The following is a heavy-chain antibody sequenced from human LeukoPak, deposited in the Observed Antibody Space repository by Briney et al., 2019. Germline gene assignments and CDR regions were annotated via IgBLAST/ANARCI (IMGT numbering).Heavy chain of an antibody. V-gene: IGHV3-30*02. CDR1: GFTFSSYG. Sequence: GGSLRLSCAASGFTFSSYGMHWVRQAPGKGLEWAAFIRYDGSNKYYADSVKGRFTISRDNSKNTLYLQMNSLRAEDTAVYYCAKNWDVDFWSGYPGWYFDYWGQGTLVTVSS. J-gene: IGHJ4*02. CDR3: AKNWDVDFWSGYPGWYFDY. D-gene: IGHD3-3*01. CDR2: IRYDGSNK.